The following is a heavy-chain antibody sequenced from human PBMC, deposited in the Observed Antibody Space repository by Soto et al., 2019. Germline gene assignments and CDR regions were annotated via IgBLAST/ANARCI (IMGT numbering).Heavy chain of an antibody. V-gene: IGHV1-18*01. Sequence: GASVKVSCKASGYTFTSYGISWVRQAPGQGLEWMGWISAYNGNTNYAQKLQGRVTMTTDTSTSTAYMELRSLRSDDTAVYYCAREDSTQGWLGLANYWGQGTLVTVSS. J-gene: IGHJ4*02. D-gene: IGHD6-19*01. CDR2: ISAYNGNT. CDR1: GYTFTSYG. CDR3: AREDSTQGWLGLANY.